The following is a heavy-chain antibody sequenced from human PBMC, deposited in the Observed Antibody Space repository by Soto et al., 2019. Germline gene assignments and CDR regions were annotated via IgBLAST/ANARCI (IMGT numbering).Heavy chain of an antibody. D-gene: IGHD2-8*01. V-gene: IGHV4-31*03. J-gene: IGHJ4*02. CDR3: VRGGSCTNGVCSVFDY. Sequence: SETLSLTCTVSGGSVSSVGYYWSWIRQHPGKGLEWIGYITYSGNTYYNPSLESRVTMSADTSKNQFSLKLSSVTAADTAVYFCVRGGSCTNGVCSVFDYWGQGTLVTGSS. CDR1: GGSVSSVGYY. CDR2: ITYSGNT.